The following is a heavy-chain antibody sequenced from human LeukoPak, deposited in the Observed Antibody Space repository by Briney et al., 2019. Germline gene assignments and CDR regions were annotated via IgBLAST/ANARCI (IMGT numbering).Heavy chain of an antibody. Sequence: ASVKVSCKASGYTFTGYYMHWVRQAPGQGLEWMGIINPSGGSTSYAQKFQGRVTMTRDMSTSTDYMELSSLISEDTAVYYCARDNSMGGRGRWFDPWGQGTLVTVSS. CDR1: GYTFTGYY. J-gene: IGHJ5*02. CDR3: ARDNSMGGRGRWFDP. V-gene: IGHV1-46*01. CDR2: INPSGGST. D-gene: IGHD3-10*01.